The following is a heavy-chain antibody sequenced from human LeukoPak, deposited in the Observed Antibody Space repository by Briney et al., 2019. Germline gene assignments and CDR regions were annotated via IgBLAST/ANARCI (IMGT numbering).Heavy chain of an antibody. CDR3: ARDSQADYGDYDYYYYGMDV. CDR1: GGSISSGDYY. D-gene: IGHD4-17*01. Sequence: SETLSFTCTVSGGSISSGDYYWSWIRQPPGKGLEWIGYIYYSGSTYYNPSLKSRVTISVDTSKNQFSLKLSSVTAADTAVYYCARDSQADYGDYDYYYYGMDVWGQGTTVTVSS. CDR2: IYYSGST. J-gene: IGHJ6*02. V-gene: IGHV4-30-4*01.